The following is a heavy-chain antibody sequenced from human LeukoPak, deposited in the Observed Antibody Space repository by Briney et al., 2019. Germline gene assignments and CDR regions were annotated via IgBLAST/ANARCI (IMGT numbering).Heavy chain of an antibody. CDR2: INHSGST. CDR1: GGSFSGYY. Sequence: SETLSLTCAVYGGSFSGYYWSWIRQPPGKGLGWIGEINHSGSTNYNPSLKSRVTISVDTSKNQFSLKLSSVTAADTAVYYCARVGYSSSWYWSDYYYYYMDVWGKGTTVTISS. J-gene: IGHJ6*03. D-gene: IGHD6-13*01. CDR3: ARVGYSSSWYWSDYYYYYMDV. V-gene: IGHV4-34*01.